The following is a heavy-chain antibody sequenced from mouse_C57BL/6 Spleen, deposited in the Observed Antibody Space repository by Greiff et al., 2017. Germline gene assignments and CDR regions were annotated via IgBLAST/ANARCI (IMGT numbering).Heavy chain of an antibody. Sequence: QVQLQQSGAELVKPGASVKLSCKASGYTFTEYTIHWVKPRPGQGLEWIGWFYPGSGSIKYNEKFKDKATLTADKSSSTVYMALSRLTAEDSAVYFCARHEENYGSSYATGTRYAMDYWGQGTSVTVSS. D-gene: IGHD1-1*01. CDR2: FYPGSGSI. V-gene: IGHV1-62-2*01. CDR1: GYTFTEYT. J-gene: IGHJ4*01. CDR3: ARHEENYGSSYATGTRYAMDY.